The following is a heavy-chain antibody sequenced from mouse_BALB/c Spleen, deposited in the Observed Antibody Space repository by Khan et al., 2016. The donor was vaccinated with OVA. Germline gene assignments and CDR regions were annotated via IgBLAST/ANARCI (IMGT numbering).Heavy chain of an antibody. CDR3: ARPYATEYDYIMDY. D-gene: IGHD1-1*01. V-gene: IGHV5-12-2*01. J-gene: IGHJ4*01. CDR1: GFTFSSYT. CDR2: ISNVGGGT. Sequence: EVKLEESGGGLVQPGGYLKLSCAASGFTFSSYTMSWVRQTPDKRLEWVAFISNVGGGTYYPDIVMGRFPIPRDNAKNTLYLQMRSLKSEEPTMYCGARPYATEYDYIMDYWGQGTSVTVSS.